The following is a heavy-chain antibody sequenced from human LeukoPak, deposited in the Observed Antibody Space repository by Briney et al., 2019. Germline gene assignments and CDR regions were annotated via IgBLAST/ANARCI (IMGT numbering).Heavy chain of an antibody. CDR3: ARGKYSSSWYSRFTTDYYYGMDV. J-gene: IGHJ6*02. Sequence: PGGSLRLSCAASGFTFSDYYMSWIRQAPGKGLEWVSYISSSGSTIYYADSVKGRFTISRDNAKNSLYLQMNSLRAEDTAVYYCARGKYSSSWYSRFTTDYYYGMDVRGQGTTVTVSS. CDR2: ISSSGSTI. D-gene: IGHD6-13*01. CDR1: GFTFSDYY. V-gene: IGHV3-11*01.